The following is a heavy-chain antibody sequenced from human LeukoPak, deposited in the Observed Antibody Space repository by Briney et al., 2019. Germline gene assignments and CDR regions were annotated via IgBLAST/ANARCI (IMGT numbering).Heavy chain of an antibody. CDR3: ALRNSGVYYAALDI. Sequence: GESLKISCKGSGYSFTSYWVAWVRQMPGKVLEWMGIICAGDSDTRYSPSFQDQVTISADKSSNTAYLQWSSLKASDTAMYYCALRNSGVYYAALDIWGPGTMVTVSA. V-gene: IGHV5-51*01. D-gene: IGHD1-26*01. CDR2: ICAGDSDT. J-gene: IGHJ3*02. CDR1: GYSFTSYW.